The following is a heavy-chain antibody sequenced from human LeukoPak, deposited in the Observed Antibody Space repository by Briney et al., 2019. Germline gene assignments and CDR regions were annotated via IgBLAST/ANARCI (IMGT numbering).Heavy chain of an antibody. CDR3: ARVIESEGSYWTGDAFDI. Sequence: PGGSLRLSCAASGYTFTGYYMHWVRQAPGQGLEWMGWINPNSGGTNYAQKFQGRVTMTRDTSIGTAYMELSRLRSDDTAVYYCARVIESEGSYWTGDAFDIWGQGTMVTVSS. D-gene: IGHD1-26*01. CDR2: INPNSGGT. V-gene: IGHV1-2*02. CDR1: GYTFTGYY. J-gene: IGHJ3*02.